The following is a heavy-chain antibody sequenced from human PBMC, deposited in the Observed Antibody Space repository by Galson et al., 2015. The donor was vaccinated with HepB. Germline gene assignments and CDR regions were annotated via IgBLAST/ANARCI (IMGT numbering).Heavy chain of an antibody. Sequence: SVKVSCKASGYRFTSYGINWVRQAPGQGLEWMGWISTYNDNANYAQNFQGRVTMTADTSATTAYMELRSLKSDDTAMYYCARRGTGSYRGASDFDYWGQGTLVTVSP. D-gene: IGHD1-26*01. V-gene: IGHV1-18*01. CDR2: ISTYNDNA. CDR1: GYRFTSYG. J-gene: IGHJ4*02. CDR3: ARRGTGSYRGASDFDY.